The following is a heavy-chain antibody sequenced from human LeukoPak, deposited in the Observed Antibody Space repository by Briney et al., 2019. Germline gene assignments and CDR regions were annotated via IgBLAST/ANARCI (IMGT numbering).Heavy chain of an antibody. CDR2: INPNSGGT. CDR1: GYTFTGYY. CDR3: ARDLSYYDSSGYRGSYFDY. Sequence: ASVKVSCKASGYTFTGYYMHWVRQAPGQGLEWMGWINPNSGGTNYAQKFQGRVTMTRDTSISTACMELSRLRSDDTAVYYCARDLSYYDSSGYRGSYFDYWGQGTLVTVSS. V-gene: IGHV1-2*02. J-gene: IGHJ4*02. D-gene: IGHD3-22*01.